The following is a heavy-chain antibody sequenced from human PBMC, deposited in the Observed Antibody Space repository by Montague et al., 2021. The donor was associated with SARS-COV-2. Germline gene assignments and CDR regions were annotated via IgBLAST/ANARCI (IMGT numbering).Heavy chain of an antibody. CDR3: ARTTTRMLNPENAFDI. V-gene: IGHV6-1*01. Sequence: CAISGDSVSSNTATWNWIRQSPSRGLEWLGRTYYRSKWYHDYAISLKSRITINPDTSKNQFSLQLSSVAPEDTAVFYYARTTTRMLNPENAFDIWGQGTMVTVSS. CDR1: GDSVSSNTAT. CDR2: TYYRSKWYH. D-gene: IGHD2-15*01. J-gene: IGHJ3*02.